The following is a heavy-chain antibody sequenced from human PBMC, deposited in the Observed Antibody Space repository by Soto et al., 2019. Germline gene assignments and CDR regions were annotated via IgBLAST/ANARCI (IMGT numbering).Heavy chain of an antibody. Sequence: QITLKESGPTLVKPTQTLTLTCTFSGFSLNTSGVGVGWIRQPPGKALEWLALIYWDDDKRYSPSLKSRLTMTKDTSKNQLVLTMTHMDPVDTCTYYCARRPSGDYPIDFWGQGTLVTVSS. CDR2: IYWDDDK. J-gene: IGHJ4*02. CDR1: GFSLNTSGVG. V-gene: IGHV2-5*02. D-gene: IGHD4-17*01. CDR3: ARRPSGDYPIDF.